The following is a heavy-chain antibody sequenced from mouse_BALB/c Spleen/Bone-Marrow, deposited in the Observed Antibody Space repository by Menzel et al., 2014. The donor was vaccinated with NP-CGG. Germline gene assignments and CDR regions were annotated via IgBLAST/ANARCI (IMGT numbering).Heavy chain of an antibody. J-gene: IGHJ3*01. CDR1: GFTFNTFA. Sequence: EVLLVESGGGLVQPKGSLKLSCAASGFTFNTFAMHWVRQAPGKGLEWVARIRNKNNNYATYYADSVKDRFTISRDDSQSMLYLHMNNLKTEDTDMYYCVRESSGYENWFSYWGLWTLVPVSA. CDR3: VRESSGYENWFSY. CDR2: IRNKNNNYAT. D-gene: IGHD3-1*01. V-gene: IGHV10-3*01.